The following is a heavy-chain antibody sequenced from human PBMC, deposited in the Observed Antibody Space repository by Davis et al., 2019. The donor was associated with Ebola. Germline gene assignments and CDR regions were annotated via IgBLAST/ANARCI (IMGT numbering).Heavy chain of an antibody. CDR1: GGSISSGDYY. CDR3: ARDEGGEWFNWFDP. J-gene: IGHJ5*02. CDR2: IYYSGST. Sequence: PSETLSLTCTVSGGSISSGDYYWSWIRQPPGKGLEWIGYIYYSGSTYYNPSLKSRVTISVDTSKNQFSLKLSSVTAADTAVYYCARDEGGEWFNWFDPWGQGTLVTVSS. D-gene: IGHD3-3*01. V-gene: IGHV4-30-4*08.